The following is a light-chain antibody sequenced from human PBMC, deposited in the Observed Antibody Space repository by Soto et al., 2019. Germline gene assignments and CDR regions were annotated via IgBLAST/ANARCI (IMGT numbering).Light chain of an antibody. V-gene: IGKV1-9*01. J-gene: IGKJ5*01. CDR3: QQLYTLPFT. Sequence: IQLTQSPSLLSAASGHVVTVTWGASHDISTFLAWYQQKPGKAPKLLIYEASTLQSGVPSRFSGSGSGTEFTLTISGLLPEDFAAYHCQQLYTLPFTFGQGTRLEIK. CDR2: EAS. CDR1: HDISTF.